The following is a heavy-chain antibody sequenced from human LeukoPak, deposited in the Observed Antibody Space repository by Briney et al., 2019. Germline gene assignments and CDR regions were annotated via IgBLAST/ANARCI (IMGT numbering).Heavy chain of an antibody. CDR2: IIPLLGIA. J-gene: IGHJ6*02. Sequence: SVKVSCKASGGTFSSYAISWVRQAPGQGLEWMGRIIPLLGIANYAQKFQGRVTITADKSTSTAYMELSSLRSEDTAVYYCARDRGLGYCSGGSCRLNYYYGMDVWGQGTTVTVSS. V-gene: IGHV1-69*04. D-gene: IGHD2-15*01. CDR1: GGTFSSYA. CDR3: ARDRGLGYCSGGSCRLNYYYGMDV.